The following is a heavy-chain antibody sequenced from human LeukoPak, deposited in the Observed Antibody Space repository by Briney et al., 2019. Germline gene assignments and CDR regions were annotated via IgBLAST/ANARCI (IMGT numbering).Heavy chain of an antibody. CDR3: ARVGGSYYENYYYYGMDV. J-gene: IGHJ6*02. CDR2: INHSGST. D-gene: IGHD1-26*01. Sequence: SETLSLTCAVYGGSFSGYYWSWIRQPPGKGLEWIGEINHSGSTNYNPSLKSRVTISVDTSKNQFSLKLSSVTAADTAVYYCARVGGSYYENYYYYGMDVWGQGTTVTVSS. V-gene: IGHV4-34*01. CDR1: GGSFSGYY.